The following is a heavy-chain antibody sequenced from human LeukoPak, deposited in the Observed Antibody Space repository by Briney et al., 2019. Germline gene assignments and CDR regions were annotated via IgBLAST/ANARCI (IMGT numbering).Heavy chain of an antibody. CDR2: IYYSGST. CDR3: AREYGSSGYQY. V-gene: IGHV4-59*01. Sequence: PSETLSLTCTVSGGSISSYYRSWIRQPPGKGLEWIGYIYYSGSTNYNPSLKSRVTISVDTSKNQFSLKLSSVTAADTAVYYCAREYGSSGYQYWGQGTLVTVS. J-gene: IGHJ4*02. D-gene: IGHD3-22*01. CDR1: GGSISSYY.